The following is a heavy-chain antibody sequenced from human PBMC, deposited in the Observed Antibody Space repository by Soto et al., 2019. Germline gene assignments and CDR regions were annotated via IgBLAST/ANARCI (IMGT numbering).Heavy chain of an antibody. J-gene: IGHJ4*02. CDR1: GFTVSSNY. D-gene: IGHD2-15*01. Sequence: EVQLVETGGGLIQPGGSLRLYCAASGFTVSSNYMSWVRQAPGKGMAWVSVIYSGFRTYYADSVKGQFTISRDNPKNTLNLQMNSMRAEDTAVYYCAREVSVARTAYWGKVTLVTVSS. CDR3: AREVSVARTAY. V-gene: IGHV3-53*02. CDR2: IYSGFRT.